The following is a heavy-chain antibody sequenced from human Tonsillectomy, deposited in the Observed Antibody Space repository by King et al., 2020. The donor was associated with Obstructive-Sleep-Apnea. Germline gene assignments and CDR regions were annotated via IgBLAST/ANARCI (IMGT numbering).Heavy chain of an antibody. Sequence: QLVQSGGGLVQPGRSLRLSCTASGFNFADYAMSWFRLAPGKGLEWVGFIRDQSYGGTTQYAASVKGRFSISRDDSKSITYLQMDSLKTEDTAVYYCTRGAQYYGSGTSDYWGQGTLVSVSS. CDR2: IRDQSYGGTT. J-gene: IGHJ4*02. CDR3: TRGAQYYGSGTSDY. D-gene: IGHD3-10*01. V-gene: IGHV3-49*03. CDR1: GFNFADYA.